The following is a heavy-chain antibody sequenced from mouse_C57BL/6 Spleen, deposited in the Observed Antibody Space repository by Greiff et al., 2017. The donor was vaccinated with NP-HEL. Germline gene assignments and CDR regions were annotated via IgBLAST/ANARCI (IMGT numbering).Heavy chain of an antibody. V-gene: IGHV1-50*01. D-gene: IGHD2-5*01. J-gene: IGHJ2*01. CDR2: IDPSDSYT. Sequence: QVQLQQPGAELVKPGASVKLSCKASGYTFTSYWMQWVKLRPGQGLEWIGEIDPSDSYTNYNQKFKGKATLTVDTSSSTAYMQLSSLTSEDSAVYYCARYSNYVYFDYWGQGTTLTVSS. CDR1: GYTFTSYW. CDR3: ARYSNYVYFDY.